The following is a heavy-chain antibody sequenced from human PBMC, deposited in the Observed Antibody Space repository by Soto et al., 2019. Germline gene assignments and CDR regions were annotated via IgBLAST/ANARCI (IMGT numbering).Heavy chain of an antibody. V-gene: IGHV3-48*02. D-gene: IGHD3-3*02. J-gene: IGHJ6*02. Sequence: EEQLVESGGSLVQPGGSLRLSCAVSGFTFSSYSMNWVRQAPGKGLEWVSYISSSGTAIYSADSVKGRFTISRDNAKNSLYLQMNSLRDEDTAVYYCARDIMPRLGFYQCGMDVWGQGTTGTVSS. CDR3: ARDIMPRLGFYQCGMDV. CDR1: GFTFSSYS. CDR2: ISSSGTAI.